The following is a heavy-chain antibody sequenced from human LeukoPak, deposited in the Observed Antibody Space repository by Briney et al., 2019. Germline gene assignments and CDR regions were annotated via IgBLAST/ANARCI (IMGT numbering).Heavy chain of an antibody. V-gene: IGHV3-74*01. CDR2: VNSDGSST. J-gene: IGHJ6*02. Sequence: PGGSLRLSCSAWGFIFCCYWMHLPRQAPGKGLVWVSRVNSDGSSTSYADSVKGRFTISRDNAKNTLYRQMNSLRAEDTAVYHCSMNYGRDVWGQGTTVTVSS. CDR3: SMNYGRDV. CDR1: GFIFCCYW.